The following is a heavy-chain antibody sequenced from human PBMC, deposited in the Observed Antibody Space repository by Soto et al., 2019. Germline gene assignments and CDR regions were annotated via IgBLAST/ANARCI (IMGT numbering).Heavy chain of an antibody. CDR2: ISAYNGNT. CDR3: ARDSLGYCSSTSCYSHKYYYYYGMDV. CDR1: GYTFTSYG. D-gene: IGHD2-2*01. Sequence: GXSVKGSCKASGYTFTSYGISWGRQAPGQGLEWMGWISAYNGNTNYAQKLQGRVTMTTDTSTSTAYMELRSLRSDDTAVYYCARDSLGYCSSTSCYSHKYYYYYGMDVWAQGTTVTVSS. V-gene: IGHV1-18*04. J-gene: IGHJ6*02.